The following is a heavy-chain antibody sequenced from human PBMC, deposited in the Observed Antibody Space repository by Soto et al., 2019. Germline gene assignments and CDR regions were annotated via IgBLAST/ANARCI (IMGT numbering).Heavy chain of an antibody. CDR2: TSAYNGNT. Sequence: QVQLVQSGAEVKKPGASVKVSCKASGYTFTSYGISWVRQAPGQRLEWMGWTSAYNGNTNYAQKLQGRVTMTTDTSTSTAYMELRSLRSDDTAVYYWARRQWLVGGYYYGMDVWGQGTTVTVSS. D-gene: IGHD6-19*01. CDR3: ARRQWLVGGYYYGMDV. CDR1: GYTFTSYG. V-gene: IGHV1-18*01. J-gene: IGHJ6*02.